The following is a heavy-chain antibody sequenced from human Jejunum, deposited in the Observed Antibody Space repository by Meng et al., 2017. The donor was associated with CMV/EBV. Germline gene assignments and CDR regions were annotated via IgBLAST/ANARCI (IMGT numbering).Heavy chain of an antibody. Sequence: FALHWVRQAPGKGLEWVAGIAYDGRKEYYVDSVTGRFTISRDSSKNTLYLQMNSLRAEDTAVYYCARDRRRYCSSTTCYSAFDIWGQGTMVTVSS. CDR1: FA. CDR3: ARDRRRYCSSTTCYSAFDI. CDR2: IAYDGRKE. J-gene: IGHJ3*02. V-gene: IGHV3-30*04. D-gene: IGHD2-2*02.